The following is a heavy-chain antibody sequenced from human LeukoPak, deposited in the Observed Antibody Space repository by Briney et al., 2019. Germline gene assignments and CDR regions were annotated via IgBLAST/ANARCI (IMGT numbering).Heavy chain of an antibody. V-gene: IGHV3-21*04. J-gene: IGHJ4*02. CDR2: ISSSSSYI. D-gene: IGHD6-19*01. CDR3: AKGGIAMADYYFDY. CDR1: GFTFSSYS. Sequence: GGSLRLSCAASGFTFSSYSMNWVRQAPGKGLEWVSSISSSSSYIYYADSVKGRFTISRDNAKNSLYLQMNSLRAEDTAVYYCAKGGIAMADYYFDYWGQGTLVTVSS.